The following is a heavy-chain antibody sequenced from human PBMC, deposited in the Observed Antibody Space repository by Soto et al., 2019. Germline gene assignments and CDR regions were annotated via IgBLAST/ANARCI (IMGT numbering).Heavy chain of an antibody. Sequence: ELQLVQSGAEVKKPGESLKISCKGSGYNSANYWIGWVRQMPGKGLEWMGIIYPGNSDTRYSPSFQGQVTISADTSISTAYLEWSSLKASDTAIYYCARHVYYDVLKKNYWGQGTLVTVSS. CDR2: IYPGNSDT. J-gene: IGHJ4*02. CDR3: ARHVYYDVLKKNY. D-gene: IGHD3-9*01. V-gene: IGHV5-51*01. CDR1: GYNSANYW.